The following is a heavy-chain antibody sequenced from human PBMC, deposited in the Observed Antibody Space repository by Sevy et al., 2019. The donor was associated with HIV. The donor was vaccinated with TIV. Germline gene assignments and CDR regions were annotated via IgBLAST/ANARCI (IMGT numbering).Heavy chain of an antibody. V-gene: IGHV3-23*01. CDR1: GSTFSSYA. CDR2: ISGSGGSS. Sequence: GGSLRLSCAASGSTFSSYAMTWVRQAPEKGLEWVSAISGSGGSSTYADSVKGRFTVSRDNSKNTLYLQMNSLRVEDEAINDWANSESGTYYPLRLDYWGQGTLVTVSS. CDR3: ANSESGTYYPLRLDY. D-gene: IGHD1-26*01. J-gene: IGHJ4*02.